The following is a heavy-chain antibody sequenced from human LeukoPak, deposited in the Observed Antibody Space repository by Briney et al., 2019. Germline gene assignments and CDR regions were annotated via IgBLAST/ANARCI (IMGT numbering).Heavy chain of an antibody. Sequence: SETLSLTCTGSGGSISSYYWSWIRQPPGKGLEGIGYIHYSGSTNYNPSLKSRVTISVDTCKNQFSLKLSSVTAADTAVYYCARTPWFGELLYNWFDPWGQGTLVTVSS. D-gene: IGHD3-10*01. CDR1: GGSISSYY. V-gene: IGHV4-59*01. CDR2: IHYSGST. J-gene: IGHJ5*02. CDR3: ARTPWFGELLYNWFDP.